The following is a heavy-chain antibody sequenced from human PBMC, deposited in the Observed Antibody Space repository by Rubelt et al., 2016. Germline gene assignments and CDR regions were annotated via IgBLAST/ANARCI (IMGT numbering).Heavy chain of an antibody. J-gene: IGHJ4*02. CDR2: VSSSGSTI. V-gene: IGHV3-48*03. CDR1: GFTFSNYE. D-gene: IGHD3-16*01. CDR3: ARSRRGGFDY. Sequence: EVQLLESGGGLVQPGGSLRLSCAASGFTFSNYEMNWVRQAPGEGLEWVSYVSSSGSTIYYADSVKGRFTISRDNAKNSLYLQMNSLRAEDTAVYYCARSRRGGFDYWGQGTLVTVSS.